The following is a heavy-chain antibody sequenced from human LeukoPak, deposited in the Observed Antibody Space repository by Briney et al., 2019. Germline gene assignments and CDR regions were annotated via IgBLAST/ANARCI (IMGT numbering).Heavy chain of an antibody. V-gene: IGHV3-53*01. CDR1: GFTVHSNY. CDR3: AKDYRAHPLRPNWLDP. D-gene: IGHD1-26*01. CDR2: IDRSGVT. Sequence: GGSLRLSCAASGFTVHSNYMSWVRQAPGKGLEWGADIDRSGVTHYADSVKGRFTISRDNSKNTLYLQMNNLRAEDTGVYYCAKDYRAHPLRPNWLDPWGQGTLVTVSS. J-gene: IGHJ5*02.